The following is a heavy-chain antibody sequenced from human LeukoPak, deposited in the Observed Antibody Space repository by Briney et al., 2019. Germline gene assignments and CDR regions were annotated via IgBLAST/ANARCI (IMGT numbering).Heavy chain of an antibody. CDR1: GFTVSSNY. CDR3: AKSGKAYSSSWYDD. J-gene: IGHJ5*02. CDR2: IYSGGST. D-gene: IGHD6-13*01. V-gene: IGHV3-66*01. Sequence: PGGSLRLSCAASGFTVSSNYMSWVRQAPGKGLEWVSVIYSGGSTYYADSVKGRFTISRDNSKNTLYLQMNSLRAEDTAVYYCAKSGKAYSSSWYDDWGQGTLVTVSS.